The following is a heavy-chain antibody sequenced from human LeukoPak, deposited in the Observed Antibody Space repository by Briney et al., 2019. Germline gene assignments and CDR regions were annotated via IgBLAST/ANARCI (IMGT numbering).Heavy chain of an antibody. Sequence: SETLSLTCTVSGGSISSSSYYWGWIHQPPGKGLEWIGSIYYSGSTYYNPSLKSRVTISVDTAKNQFSLKMSSVTAADTAVYYCARGRDYYDTGGYYYDYWGQGTLVTVSS. D-gene: IGHD3-22*01. CDR3: ARGRDYYDTGGYYYDY. V-gene: IGHV4-39*01. CDR1: GGSISSSSYY. CDR2: IYYSGST. J-gene: IGHJ4*02.